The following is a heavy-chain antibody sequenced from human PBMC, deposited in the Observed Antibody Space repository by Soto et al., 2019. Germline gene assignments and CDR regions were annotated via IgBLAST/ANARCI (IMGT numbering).Heavy chain of an antibody. CDR2: IYYSGST. V-gene: IGHV4-31*03. J-gene: IGHJ4*02. Sequence: QVQLQESGPGLVKPSQTLSLTCTVSGGSISSGGYYWSWIRQHQGKGLEWIGYIYYSGSTCYIPSLRSRVTISVDSLKNHFALKLSSVTAAYTAVKNCARTPRYLGPGTLVTVSS. CDR3: ARTPRY. CDR1: GGSISSGGYY. D-gene: IGHD2-15*01.